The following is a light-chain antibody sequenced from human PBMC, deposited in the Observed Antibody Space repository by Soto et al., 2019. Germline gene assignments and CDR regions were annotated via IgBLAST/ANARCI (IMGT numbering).Light chain of an antibody. V-gene: IGKV3-20*01. CDR3: QHYDNSPPSVT. CDR1: QSVSSDY. Sequence: EIVLTHSPDTLSLSPGEIATLSCRASQSVSSDYLVWYQQKPGPAPRLLIYGASRRATGIPDRFSGSGSGTDFILTISRLEPEDFAVYYCQHYDNSPPSVTFGPGTKVDIK. J-gene: IGKJ3*01. CDR2: GAS.